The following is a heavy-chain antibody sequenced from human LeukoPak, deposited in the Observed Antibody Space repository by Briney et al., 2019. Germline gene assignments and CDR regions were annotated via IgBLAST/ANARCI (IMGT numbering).Heavy chain of an antibody. CDR1: GVSFSGYY. Sequence: SETLSLTCAVYGVSFSGYYWSWLRQPPGKGLEWIGEINHSGSTNYNPSLKSRVTISVDTSKNQFSLKLSSVTAEDTAVYYCARGRAYYYGSGSYRNWFDPWGQGTLVTVSS. J-gene: IGHJ5*02. CDR3: ARGRAYYYGSGSYRNWFDP. V-gene: IGHV4-34*01. D-gene: IGHD3-10*01. CDR2: INHSGST.